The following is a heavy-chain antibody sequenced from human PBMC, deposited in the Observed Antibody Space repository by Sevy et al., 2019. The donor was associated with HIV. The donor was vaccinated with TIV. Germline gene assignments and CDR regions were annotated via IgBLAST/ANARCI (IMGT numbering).Heavy chain of an antibody. CDR2: IWYDGSNK. CDR3: ARYKLLPVMITMVRGALSYYFDY. J-gene: IGHJ4*02. Sequence: GGSLRLSCAASGFTFSDYGMHWVRQAPGKGLEWVAVIWYDGSNKYYAESVKGRFTISRDNSKNTLYVQMNGLRAEDTAVYYCARYKLLPVMITMVRGALSYYFDYWGQGTLVTVSS. CDR1: GFTFSDYG. V-gene: IGHV3-33*01. D-gene: IGHD3-10*01.